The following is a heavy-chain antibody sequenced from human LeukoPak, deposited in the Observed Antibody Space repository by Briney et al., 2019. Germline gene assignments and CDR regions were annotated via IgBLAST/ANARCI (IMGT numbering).Heavy chain of an antibody. Sequence: SETLSLTCTVSGGSISSSSYYWGWIRQPPGKGLEWIGSIYHSGSTHYNSSLKSRVTISVDTSKNQLSLKLSSVTAADTAVFYCARGVGLTQGGTFDYWGQGTLVTVSS. V-gene: IGHV4-39*07. CDR1: GGSISSSSYY. D-gene: IGHD1-1*01. J-gene: IGHJ4*02. CDR2: IYHSGST. CDR3: ARGVGLTQGGTFDY.